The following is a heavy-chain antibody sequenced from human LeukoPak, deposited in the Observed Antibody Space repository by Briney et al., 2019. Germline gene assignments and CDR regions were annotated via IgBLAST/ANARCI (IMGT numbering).Heavy chain of an antibody. D-gene: IGHD2-2*03. CDR1: GGTFSSYA. Sequence: SVKVSCKASGGTFSSYAISWVRQAPGQGLEWMGGIIPIFGTANYAQKFQGRVTITADESTSTAYMELSSLRSEDTAVYYCARGSLDIVVVPAAHDAFDIWGQGTMVTVSS. V-gene: IGHV1-69*13. CDR3: ARGSLDIVVVPAAHDAFDI. J-gene: IGHJ3*02. CDR2: IIPIFGTA.